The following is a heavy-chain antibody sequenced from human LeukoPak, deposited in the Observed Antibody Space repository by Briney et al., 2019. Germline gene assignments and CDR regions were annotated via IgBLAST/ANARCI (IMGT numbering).Heavy chain of an antibody. CDR3: AREETMVRGAFDI. CDR1: GGTFSSYA. D-gene: IGHD3-10*01. CDR2: IIPILGTA. Sequence: ASVKVSCKASGGTFSSYAISWVRQAPGQGLEWMGGIIPILGTANYAQKFQGRVTITADESTSTAYMELSSLRSEDTAVYYCAREETMVRGAFDIWGQGTMVTVSS. J-gene: IGHJ3*02. V-gene: IGHV1-69*01.